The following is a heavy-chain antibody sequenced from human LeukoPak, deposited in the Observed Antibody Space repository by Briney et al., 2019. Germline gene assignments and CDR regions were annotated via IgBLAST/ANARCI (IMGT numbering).Heavy chain of an antibody. CDR1: GYTFTGYY. Sequence: AASVKVSCKASGYTFTGYYMHWVRQAPGQGLKWMGWINPHSGGTNYAQKFQGRVTMTRDTSISTAYMELSRLTSDDTAVYYCARSYYYGSGKQTPDYYYYIDVWGKGTTVTVSS. V-gene: IGHV1-2*02. CDR2: INPHSGGT. D-gene: IGHD3-10*01. CDR3: ARSYYYGSGKQTPDYYYYIDV. J-gene: IGHJ6*03.